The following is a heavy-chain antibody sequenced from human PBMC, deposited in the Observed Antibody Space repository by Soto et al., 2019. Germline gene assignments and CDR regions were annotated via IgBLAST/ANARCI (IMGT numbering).Heavy chain of an antibody. Sequence: GGSLRLSCAACGFTFSDYYMSWIRQAPGKGLEWVSYISSSSSYTNYAASVKGRFTISRDNAKNSLYLQMNSLRAEDTAVYYCARDRRVDIVATIGSFDYWGQGTLVTVSS. V-gene: IGHV3-11*05. CDR3: ARDRRVDIVATIGSFDY. D-gene: IGHD5-12*01. CDR2: ISSSSSYT. J-gene: IGHJ4*02. CDR1: GFTFSDYY.